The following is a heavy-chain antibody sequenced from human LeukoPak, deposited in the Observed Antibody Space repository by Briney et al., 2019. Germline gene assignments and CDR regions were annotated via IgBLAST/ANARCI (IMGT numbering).Heavy chain of an antibody. D-gene: IGHD1-26*01. Sequence: ASVKVSCKASGYTFTNYGISWVRQAPGQGLEWMGWISVYNGNPNYAQNLRGRVTMTTDTSTTTTYMELKSLRSDDTAVYYCARVKGGTTAATFDIWGQGTMVTVSS. J-gene: IGHJ3*02. V-gene: IGHV1-18*01. CDR1: GYTFTNYG. CDR3: ARVKGGTTAATFDI. CDR2: ISVYNGNP.